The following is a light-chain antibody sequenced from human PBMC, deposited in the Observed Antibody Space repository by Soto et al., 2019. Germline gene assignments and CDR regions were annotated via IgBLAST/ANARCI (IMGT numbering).Light chain of an antibody. J-gene: IGKJ3*01. Sequence: DIQMTQSPSTLSASVGDRVTITCRASQGINSWLAWYQQKPGKAPKLLIYKASSLEGGVPSRFSGSGSGTEFTLTISSLQPDDSATYYCQQYDNYLFTFGPGTKVDIK. CDR1: QGINSW. CDR3: QQYDNYLFT. CDR2: KAS. V-gene: IGKV1-5*03.